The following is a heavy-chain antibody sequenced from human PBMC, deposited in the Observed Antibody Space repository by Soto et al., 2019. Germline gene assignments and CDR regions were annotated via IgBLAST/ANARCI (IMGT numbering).Heavy chain of an antibody. V-gene: IGHV4-31*03. Sequence: SETLSLTCTVSGVSIISGGYYWSWIRQHPGKGLEWTGYIYYNGKTHYNPSLESRLTISADTSKNQFSLKMTSVTAADTAVYFCARAPEAFFVFWGGAPDRYGKAVWGRGTTVTGS. J-gene: IGHJ6*02. CDR1: GVSIISGGYY. CDR2: IYYNGKT. CDR3: ARAPEAFFVFWGGAPDRYGKAV. D-gene: IGHD3-16*01.